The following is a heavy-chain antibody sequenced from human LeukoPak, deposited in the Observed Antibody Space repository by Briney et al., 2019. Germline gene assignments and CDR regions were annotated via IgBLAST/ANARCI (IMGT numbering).Heavy chain of an antibody. CDR3: ARDRDSSFDY. CDR2: IYYSGST. Sequence: SETPSLTCTVTGGSVSSGSYYWSWIRQPPGKGLEWIGYIYYSGSTNYNPSLKSRVTISVDTSKNQFSLKLSSVTAADTAVYYCARDRDSSFDYWGQGTLVTVSS. D-gene: IGHD6-13*01. CDR1: GGSVSSGSYY. J-gene: IGHJ4*02. V-gene: IGHV4-61*01.